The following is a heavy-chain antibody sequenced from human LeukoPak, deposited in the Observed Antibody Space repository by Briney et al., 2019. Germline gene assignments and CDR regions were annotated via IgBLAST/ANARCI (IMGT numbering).Heavy chain of an antibody. CDR2: INPSGGST. J-gene: IGHJ5*02. V-gene: IGHV1-46*01. D-gene: IGHD3-10*01. CDR1: GYTFTSYY. Sequence: GASVKGSCKASGYTFTSYYMHWVRQAPGQGLEWMGIINPSGGSTSYAQKFQGRVTMTRDTSTSTVYMELSSLRSEDTAVYYCARDAVYGSGTPGWFDPWGQGTLVTVSS. CDR3: ARDAVYGSGTPGWFDP.